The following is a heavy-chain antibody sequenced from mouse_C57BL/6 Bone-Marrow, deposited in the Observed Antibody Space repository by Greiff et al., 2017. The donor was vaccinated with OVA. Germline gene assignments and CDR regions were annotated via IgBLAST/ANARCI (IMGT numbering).Heavy chain of an antibody. D-gene: IGHD4-1*01. CDR2: ISSGSSTL. Sequence: EVKLVESGGGLVKPGGSLKLSCAASGFTFSDYGMHWVRQAPEKGLEWVAYISSGSSTLYYADTVKGRFTISRDNAKNTLFLQMTSLRSEDTAMYYCARGGLGRPFAYWGQGTLVTVSA. J-gene: IGHJ3*01. V-gene: IGHV5-17*01. CDR3: ARGGLGRPFAY. CDR1: GFTFSDYG.